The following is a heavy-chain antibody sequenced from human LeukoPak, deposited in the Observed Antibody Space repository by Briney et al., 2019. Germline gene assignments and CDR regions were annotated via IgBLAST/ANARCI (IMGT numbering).Heavy chain of an antibody. Sequence: GGSLRLSRVASGFTFSDYGMNWVRQPPGKGLEWLSHISSRSTNVYYRDSVKGRLTISRDSAQNLLYLQMNSLRVEDTAVYYCAREWDIWGQGTMVAVSS. CDR1: GFTFSDYG. V-gene: IGHV3-48*01. CDR3: AREWDI. J-gene: IGHJ3*02. CDR2: ISSRSTNV.